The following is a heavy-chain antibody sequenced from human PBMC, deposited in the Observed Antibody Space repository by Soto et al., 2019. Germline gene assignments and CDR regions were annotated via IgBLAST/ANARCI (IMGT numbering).Heavy chain of an antibody. J-gene: IGHJ4*02. CDR2: ISTQNGNT. D-gene: IGHD2-15*01. CDR3: ARHNLSSTGSSFDY. Sequence: GASVKVSCKASGYTFTSYALSWVRQAPGQGLEWMGWISTQNGNTNYAQKLQGRVTMTTDTSTSTAYMELRSLRSDDTAVYYCARHNLSSTGSSFDYWGQGTLVTVS. V-gene: IGHV1-18*01. CDR1: GYTFTSYA.